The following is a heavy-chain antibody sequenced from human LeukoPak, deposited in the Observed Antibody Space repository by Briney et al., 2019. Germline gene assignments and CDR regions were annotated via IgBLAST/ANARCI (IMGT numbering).Heavy chain of an antibody. J-gene: IGHJ4*02. Sequence: SETLSLTCTVSGGSIRSGDYYWSWIRQPPGKGLEWIGYIYYSGSTYYNPSLKSRVTISVDTSKNQFSLKLSSVTAADTAVYYCAREYYDFWSGIDYWGQGTLVTVSS. CDR1: GGSIRSGDYY. D-gene: IGHD3-3*01. CDR3: AREYYDFWSGIDY. V-gene: IGHV4-30-4*08. CDR2: IYYSGST.